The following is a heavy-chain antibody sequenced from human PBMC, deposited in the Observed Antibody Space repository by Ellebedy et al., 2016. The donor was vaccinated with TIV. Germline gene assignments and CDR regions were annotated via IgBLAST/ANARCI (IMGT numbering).Heavy chain of an antibody. D-gene: IGHD3-22*01. J-gene: IGHJ4*02. V-gene: IGHV3-21*01. CDR3: ARDPGKPWLLDERAFDY. CDR2: ISSTGSYM. CDR1: GFIFSSYS. Sequence: GESLKISCAGSGFIFSSYSMNWVRQAPGKGLEWLSSISSTGSYMYYADSVKGRFTISRDNSKNTLYLQMNSLRAEDTAVYYCARDPGKPWLLDERAFDYWGQGTLVTVSS.